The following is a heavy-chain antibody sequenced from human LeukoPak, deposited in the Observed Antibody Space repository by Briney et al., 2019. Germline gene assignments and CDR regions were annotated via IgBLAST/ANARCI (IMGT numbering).Heavy chain of an antibody. CDR3: ARGTKYDAFDI. Sequence: GGSLRLSCAASGFTFSSYAMHWVRQAPGKGLEWVAVISYDGSDKYYADSVKGRFTISRDNSKNTLYLQMNSLRAEDTAVYYCARGTKYDAFDIWGQGTMVTVSS. J-gene: IGHJ3*02. D-gene: IGHD2-2*01. V-gene: IGHV3-30-3*01. CDR2: ISYDGSDK. CDR1: GFTFSSYA.